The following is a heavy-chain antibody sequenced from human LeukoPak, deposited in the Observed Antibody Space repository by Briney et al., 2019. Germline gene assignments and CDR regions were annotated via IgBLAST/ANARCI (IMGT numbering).Heavy chain of an antibody. CDR2: IYYSGST. CDR3: ARLVHEYYFDY. V-gene: IGHV4-39*07. J-gene: IGHJ4*02. Sequence: SETLSLTCTVSGGSISSSSYYWGWIRQPPGKGLEWIGSIYYSGSTYHNPSLKSRVTISVDKSKNQFSLKLSSVTAADTAVYYCARLVHEYYFDYWGQGTLVTVSS. CDR1: GGSISSSSYY.